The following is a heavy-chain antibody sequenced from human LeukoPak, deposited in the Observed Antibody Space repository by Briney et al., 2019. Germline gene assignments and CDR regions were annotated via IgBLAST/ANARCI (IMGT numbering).Heavy chain of an antibody. V-gene: IGHV3-74*01. CDR3: AIVYYAIDWFDP. J-gene: IGHJ5*02. CDR2: INRDRSST. CDR1: GFTFSSYW. D-gene: IGHD3-10*01. Sequence: GGSLRLSCAASGFTFSSYWMHWVRQAPGKGLVWVSCINRDRSSTSYADSVKGRFTITRDNAKSTLYLEMNRLRADDTAVYYCAIVYYAIDWFDPWGQGTLVTVSS.